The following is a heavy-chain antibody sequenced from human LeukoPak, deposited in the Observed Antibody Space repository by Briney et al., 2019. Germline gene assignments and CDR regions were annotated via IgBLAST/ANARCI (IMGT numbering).Heavy chain of an antibody. D-gene: IGHD2-21*02. CDR1: GGSISSSSYY. CDR2: IYYSGST. CDR3: ARDRLFVVVTAQNPPFFFDY. J-gene: IGHJ4*02. V-gene: IGHV4-39*07. Sequence: SETLSLTCTVSGGSISSSSYYWGWIRQPPGKGLEWIGSIYYSGSTYYNPSLKSRVTISVDTSKNQFSLKLSSVTAADTAVYYCARDRLFVVVTAQNPPFFFDYWGQGTLVTVSS.